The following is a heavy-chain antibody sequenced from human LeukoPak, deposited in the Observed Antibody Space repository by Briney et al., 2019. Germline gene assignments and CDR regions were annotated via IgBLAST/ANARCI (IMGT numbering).Heavy chain of an antibody. CDR1: GFTFSSYA. CDR2: ISGSGGST. V-gene: IGHV3-23*01. J-gene: IGHJ3*02. CDR3: AKALYLRDASSCRWFDAFDI. D-gene: IGHD6-13*01. Sequence: PGGSLRLSCAASGFTFSSYAMSWVRQAPGKGLEWVSAISGSGGSTYYADSVKGRFTISRDNSKNTLYLQMNSLRAEDTAVYYCAKALYLRDASSCRWFDAFDIWGQGTMVTVSS.